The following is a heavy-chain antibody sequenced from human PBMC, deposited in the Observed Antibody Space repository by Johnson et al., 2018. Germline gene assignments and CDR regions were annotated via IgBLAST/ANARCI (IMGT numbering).Heavy chain of an antibody. D-gene: IGHD3-22*01. Sequence: QVQLVQSGGGVVQXGRSLRLSCAASGFTFSSYAMHWVRQAPGKGLEWVAVISYDGSNKYYADSVKGRFTISRDNSKNTLYLQMNSLRAEDTAVYYCARERDYYDSSGYYSEYFQHWGQGTLVTVSS. J-gene: IGHJ1*01. V-gene: IGHV3-30-3*01. CDR3: ARERDYYDSSGYYSEYFQH. CDR2: ISYDGSNK. CDR1: GFTFSSYA.